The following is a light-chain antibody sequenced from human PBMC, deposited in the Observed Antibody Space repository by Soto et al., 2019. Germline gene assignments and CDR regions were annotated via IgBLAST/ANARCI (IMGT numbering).Light chain of an antibody. J-gene: IGKJ4*01. CDR2: DAS. Sequence: EFVLTQSPATLSLSPGERATLSCRASQSVSKYLAWYQQKSGQAPRLLLYDASSRATGIPARFSGSGSGTDFTLTISSLEPEDFAVYYCQHRYNWPLTFGGGTKVEIK. CDR1: QSVSKY. V-gene: IGKV3-11*01. CDR3: QHRYNWPLT.